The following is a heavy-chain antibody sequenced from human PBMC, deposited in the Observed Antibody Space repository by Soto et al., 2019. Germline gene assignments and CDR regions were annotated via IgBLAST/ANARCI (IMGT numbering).Heavy chain of an antibody. D-gene: IGHD5-18*01. CDR2: INHSGST. J-gene: IGHJ4*02. Sequence: SETLSLTCAVYGGSFSGYYWSWIRQPPGKGLEWIGEINHSGSTNYNPTLKSRVTISVDTSKNQFSLKLSSVTAADTAVYYCARSRRGYSYGYVDYWGQGPLVPVSS. CDR3: ARSRRGYSYGYVDY. CDR1: GGSFSGYY. V-gene: IGHV4-34*01.